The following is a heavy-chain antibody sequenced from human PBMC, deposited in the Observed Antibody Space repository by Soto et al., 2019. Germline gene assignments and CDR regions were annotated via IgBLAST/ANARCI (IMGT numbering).Heavy chain of an antibody. CDR2: ISSSSSYI. J-gene: IGHJ6*03. D-gene: IGHD3-3*01. CDR3: ARAQWEGVFGVNYYYYYMDV. CDR1: GFTFSSYS. Sequence: EVQLVESGGGLVKPGGSLRLSCAASGFTFSSYSMNWVRQAPGEGLEWVSSISSSSSYIYYADSVKGRFTISRDNAKNSLYLQMNSLRAEDTAVYYCARAQWEGVFGVNYYYYYMDVWGKGTTVTVSS. V-gene: IGHV3-21*01.